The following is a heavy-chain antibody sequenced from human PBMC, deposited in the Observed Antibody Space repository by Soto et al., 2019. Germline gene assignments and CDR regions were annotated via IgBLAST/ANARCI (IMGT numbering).Heavy chain of an antibody. D-gene: IGHD1-26*01. Sequence: GGSLRLSCAASGFTFSSYAMSWVRQAPGKGLEWVSAISGSGGSTYYADSVKGRFTISRDNPKNTLYLQMNSLRAEDTAVYYCAKGAGGSYSYYYYGMDVWGQGTTVTVSS. CDR2: ISGSGGST. CDR3: AKGAGGSYSYYYYGMDV. CDR1: GFTFSSYA. J-gene: IGHJ6*02. V-gene: IGHV3-23*01.